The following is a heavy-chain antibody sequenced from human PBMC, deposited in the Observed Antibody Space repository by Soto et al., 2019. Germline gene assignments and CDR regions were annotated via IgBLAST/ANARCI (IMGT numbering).Heavy chain of an antibody. V-gene: IGHV3-15*01. CDR3: TTDSIVVVPAAMRWLDP. J-gene: IGHJ5*02. CDR1: GFTFSNAW. Sequence: GGSLRLSCAASGFTFSNAWMSWVRQAPGKGLEWVGRIKSKTDGGTTDYAAPVKGRFTISRDDSKNTLYLQMNSLKTEDTAVYYCTTDSIVVVPAAMRWLDPWGQGTLVTVSS. CDR2: IKSKTDGGTT. D-gene: IGHD2-2*01.